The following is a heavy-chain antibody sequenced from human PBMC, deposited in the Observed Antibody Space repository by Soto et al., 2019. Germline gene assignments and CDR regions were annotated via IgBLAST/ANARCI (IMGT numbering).Heavy chain of an antibody. D-gene: IGHD6-19*01. CDR1: GGTPSNSA. CDR3: GSGRIVVVGIRAYYGMDV. J-gene: IGHJ6*02. CDR2: IVPVFGIV. V-gene: IGHV1-69*01. Sequence: QVQLVQSGAEVKKPGSSVRVSCTASGGTPSNSAFSWVRQAPGQGLEWIGGIVPVFGIVKYAQNLDGRVTITADESTNTAYIELSSLRYEDRAVYYGGSGRIVVVGIRAYYGMDVWGQGTTVTVSS.